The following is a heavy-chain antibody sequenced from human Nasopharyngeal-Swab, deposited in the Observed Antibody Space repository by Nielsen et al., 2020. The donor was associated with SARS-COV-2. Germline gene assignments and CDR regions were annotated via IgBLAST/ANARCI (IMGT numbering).Heavy chain of an antibody. D-gene: IGHD5-12*01. CDR1: GYSFTSYC. CDR3: VRPEGVATSFKYYFQYGMDV. J-gene: IGHJ6*02. Sequence: GESLKISCTGSGYSFTSYCIAWVRQMPGKVLEWMGIISPRGSDTRYSPSFQSQVTISADKSISTAYLQWSSLKASDTAMYYCVRPEGVATSFKYYFQYGMDVWGQGTMVTVPS. V-gene: IGHV5-51*01. CDR2: ISPRGSDT.